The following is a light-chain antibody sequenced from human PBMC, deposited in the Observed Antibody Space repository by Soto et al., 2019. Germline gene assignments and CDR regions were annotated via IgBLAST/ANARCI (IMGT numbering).Light chain of an antibody. CDR3: CSYAGSSTFT. Sequence: QSALTQPASVSGSPGQSITISCTGTSSDVGRYNLVSWCQQHPGKAPKLMIYEVTKRPSGVSNRFSGSKSGNTASLTISGLQAEDEADYYCCSYAGSSTFTFGGGTKLTVL. V-gene: IGLV2-23*02. J-gene: IGLJ3*02. CDR2: EVT. CDR1: SSDVGRYNL.